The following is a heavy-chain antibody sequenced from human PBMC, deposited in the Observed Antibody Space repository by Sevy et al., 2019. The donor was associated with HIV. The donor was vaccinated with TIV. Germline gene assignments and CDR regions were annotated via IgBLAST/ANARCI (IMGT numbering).Heavy chain of an antibody. D-gene: IGHD2-15*01. V-gene: IGHV3-53*01. J-gene: IGHJ6*02. CDR3: VREDLVSGEDNYYGMDV. Sequence: EGSLRLSCAVSGFTVSDDYMNWVLQAPGKELEWVSIIYIAGRTYYADSVRGRFTISRDKAKNTLYLQMNSLRVEDTAVYYCVREDLVSGEDNYYGMDVWGQGTTVTVSS. CDR1: GFTVSDDY. CDR2: IYIAGRT.